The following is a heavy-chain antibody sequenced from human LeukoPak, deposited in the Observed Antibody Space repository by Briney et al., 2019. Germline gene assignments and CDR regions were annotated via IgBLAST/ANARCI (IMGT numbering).Heavy chain of an antibody. CDR1: GYTFTGYY. D-gene: IGHD2/OR15-2a*01. V-gene: IGHV1-58*02. CDR2: IVVGSGNT. Sequence: SVKVSCKASGYTFTGYYMQWVRQAPGQGLEWIGWIVVGSGNTNYAQKFQERVTITRDMSTSTAYMELSSLRSEDTAVYYCAADFYRTQVFDYWGQGTLVTVSS. CDR3: AADFYRTQVFDY. J-gene: IGHJ4*02.